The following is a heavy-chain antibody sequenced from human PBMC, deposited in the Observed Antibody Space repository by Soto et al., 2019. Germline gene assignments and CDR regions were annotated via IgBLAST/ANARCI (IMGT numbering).Heavy chain of an antibody. CDR1: GFTFSTYA. CDR2: ISSDGSNE. V-gene: IGHV3-30-3*01. D-gene: IGHD1-1*01. CDR3: VSRGISAFDH. J-gene: IGHJ4*02. Sequence: QVQVVESGGGVVQPGGSLRLSCAAFGFTFSTYAMHWVRQAPGKGPDWVAFISSDGSNEYYADSVKGRFTISRDNSKKTLYLQMNSLRPEDTAVYCCVSRGISAFDHWGQGTLVTVSS.